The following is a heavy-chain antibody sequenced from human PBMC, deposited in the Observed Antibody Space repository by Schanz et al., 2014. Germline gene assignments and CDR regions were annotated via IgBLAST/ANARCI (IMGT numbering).Heavy chain of an antibody. J-gene: IGHJ4*02. CDR1: GYTFTAYG. CDR3: ARGRTFDY. CDR2: MNPNSGNP. V-gene: IGHV1-8*02. Sequence: QILLVQPGPEVKKPGASVTVSCKASGYTFTAYGINWVRQAPGQGLEWLGWMNPNSGNPGFAQKFRGRVTMTRNTSMSTAYIELHILTSEDTAVYYCARGRTFDYWGQGALVTVSS.